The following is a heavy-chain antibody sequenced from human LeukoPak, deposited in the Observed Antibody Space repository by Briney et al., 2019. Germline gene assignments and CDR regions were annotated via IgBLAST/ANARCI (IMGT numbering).Heavy chain of an antibody. Sequence: SETLSLTCTVSGYSISSGYYWGWIRQPPGKGLEWIGTIYHSGSTNYNPSLKSRVTISIDTSKNQFSLKLSSVTAADTAVYYCARQLMIDYYYYYYYMDVWGRGTTVTISS. CDR2: IYHSGST. CDR3: ARQLMIDYYYYYYYMDV. D-gene: IGHD3-22*01. J-gene: IGHJ6*03. CDR1: GYSISSGYY. V-gene: IGHV4-38-2*02.